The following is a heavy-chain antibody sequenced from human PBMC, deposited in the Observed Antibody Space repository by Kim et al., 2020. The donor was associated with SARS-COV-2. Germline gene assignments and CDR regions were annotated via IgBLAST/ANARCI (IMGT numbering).Heavy chain of an antibody. CDR2: ISPGSGDA. CDR3: ARDGLVGSSYDY. D-gene: IGHD3-10*01. Sequence: ASVKVSRKAFGYIFTDYYLHWVRQAPGQGLEWMAYISPGSGDALYAQKFQGRVSVTSDKSTGTVYLDLTRLTFDDTATYFCARDGLVGSSYDYWGQGTLITVSS. CDR1: GYIFTDYY. J-gene: IGHJ4*02. V-gene: IGHV1-2*02.